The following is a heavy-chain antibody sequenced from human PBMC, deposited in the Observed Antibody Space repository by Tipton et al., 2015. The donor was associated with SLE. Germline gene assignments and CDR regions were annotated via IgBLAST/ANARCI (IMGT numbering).Heavy chain of an antibody. Sequence: SLRLSCXASGFTFSSYAMHWVRQAPGKGLEWVAVISYDGSNKYYADSVKGRFTISRDNSKNTLYLQMNRLRPEDTAFYYCAYGSGCYFVQFGFQPWGQVTLVTVSA. CDR3: AYGSGCYFVQFGFQP. CDR2: ISYDGSNK. V-gene: IGHV3-30*04. CDR1: GFTFSSYA. J-gene: IGHJ1*01. D-gene: IGHD3-10*01.